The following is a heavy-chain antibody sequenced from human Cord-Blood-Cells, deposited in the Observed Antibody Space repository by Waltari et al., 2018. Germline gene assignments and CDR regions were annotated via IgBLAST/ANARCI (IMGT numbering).Heavy chain of an antibody. J-gene: IGHJ6*02. Sequence: QVQLVQSGAEVKKPGASVKVSCKVSGYTLTELSMPWVRQAPGKGLEWRGGFDPEEGETIYAQQYQGRVTMTEDTSTDTAYMELSSLRSEDTAVYYCATDRVVGGSGSYYYYYGMDVWGQGTTVTVSS. CDR2: FDPEEGET. D-gene: IGHD3-10*01. V-gene: IGHV1-24*01. CDR1: GYTLTELS. CDR3: ATDRVVGGSGSYYYYYGMDV.